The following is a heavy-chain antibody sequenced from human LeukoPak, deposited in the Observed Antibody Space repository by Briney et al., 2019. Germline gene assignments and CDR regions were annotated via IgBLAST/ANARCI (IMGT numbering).Heavy chain of an antibody. D-gene: IGHD3-16*01. Sequence: PSETLSLTCTVSGDSISSSGYYWGWIRQPPGKGLEWIGNINYSGYTYYNPPLKSRVSISVDTSKNQFSLKLSSVTAADTAVYYCARRSGGSKYFDFWGQGTLVTVSS. V-gene: IGHV4-39*01. CDR3: ARRSGGSKYFDF. J-gene: IGHJ4*02. CDR2: INYSGYT. CDR1: GDSISSSGYY.